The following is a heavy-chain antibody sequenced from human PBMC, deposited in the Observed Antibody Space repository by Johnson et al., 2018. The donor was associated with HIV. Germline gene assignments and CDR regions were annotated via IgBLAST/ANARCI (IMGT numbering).Heavy chain of an antibody. J-gene: IGHJ3*02. CDR3: AREGTTGRNDAFDI. CDR2: INWHGGST. Sequence: WVSGINWHGGSTDYADSVSGRFTISRDNAKNSLYLQMNSLRAEDTALYYCAREGTTGRNDAFDIWGQGTMVTVSS. D-gene: IGHD1-1*01. V-gene: IGHV3-20*03.